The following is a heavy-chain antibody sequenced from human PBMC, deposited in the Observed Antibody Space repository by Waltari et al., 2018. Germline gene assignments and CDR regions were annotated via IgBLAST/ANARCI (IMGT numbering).Heavy chain of an antibody. J-gene: IGHJ4*02. CDR3: ERLGSYYYDSSGYSYFDY. D-gene: IGHD3-22*01. CDR2: IYYSGCT. CDR1: GGSISSSSYY. V-gene: IGHV4-39*01. Sequence: QLQLQESGPGLVKPSETLSLTCTVSGGSISSSSYYWGWIRQPPGKGLEGIGSIYYSGCTSYNPALKSRVTISVDTSKNQFSLKLSSVTAADTAVYYCERLGSYYYDSSGYSYFDYWGQGTLVTVSS.